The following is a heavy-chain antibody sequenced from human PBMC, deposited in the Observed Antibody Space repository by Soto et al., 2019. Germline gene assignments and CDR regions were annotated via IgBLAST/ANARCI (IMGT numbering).Heavy chain of an antibody. CDR2: ISGSGGST. CDR1: GFTFSSYA. J-gene: IGHJ5*02. V-gene: IGHV3-23*01. Sequence: EVQLLESGGGLVQPGGSLRLSCAASGFTFSSYAMSWVRQAPGKGLEWVSAISGSGGSTYYADSVKGRFTISRDNSKNTLYLQMNSLRSEDTAVYYCAQGLCSSGWYGSCWFDPWGQGTLVTLSS. D-gene: IGHD6-19*01. CDR3: AQGLCSSGWYGSCWFDP.